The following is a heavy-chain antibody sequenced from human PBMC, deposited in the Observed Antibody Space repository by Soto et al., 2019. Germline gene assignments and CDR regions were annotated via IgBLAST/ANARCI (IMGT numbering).Heavy chain of an antibody. CDR3: ARDRGYYYDSSGYSDY. Sequence: QVQLVESAGGVVQPGRSLRLSCAASGFTFSSYGMHWVRQAPGKGLEWVAVIWYDGSNKYYADSVKGRFTISRDNSKNTLYLQMNSLRAEDTAVYYCARDRGYYYDSSGYSDYRGQGTLVTVSS. V-gene: IGHV3-33*01. CDR2: IWYDGSNK. D-gene: IGHD3-22*01. CDR1: GFTFSSYG. J-gene: IGHJ4*02.